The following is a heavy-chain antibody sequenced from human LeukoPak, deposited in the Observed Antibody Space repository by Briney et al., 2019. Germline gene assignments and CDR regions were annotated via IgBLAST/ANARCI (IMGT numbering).Heavy chain of an antibody. J-gene: IGHJ4*02. D-gene: IGHD3-9*01. V-gene: IGHV3-53*01. CDR3: VRERDYDTYFDF. CDR2: ILPGGVT. Sequence: PGGSQRHACAVSGFSVRANHMAWVRQGLGQGLEWISVILPGGVTHYTDSMKDRFAISIDSSKNLLFLQMDSLRAEDTALYFCVRERDYDTYFDFWGRGTLLTV. CDR1: GFSVRANH.